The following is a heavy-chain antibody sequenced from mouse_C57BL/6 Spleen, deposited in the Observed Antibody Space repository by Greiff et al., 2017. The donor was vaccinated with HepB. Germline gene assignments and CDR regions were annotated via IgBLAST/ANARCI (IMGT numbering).Heavy chain of an antibody. CDR2: INPNNGGT. J-gene: IGHJ3*01. CDR3: AREEWAY. Sequence: EVQLQQSGPELVKPGASVKISCKASGYTFTDYYMNWVKQSHGKSLEWIGDINPNNGGTSYNQKFKGKATLTVDKSSRTAYMELRSLTSEDSAVYYWAREEWAYWGQGTLVTVSA. V-gene: IGHV1-26*01. D-gene: IGHD1-3*01. CDR1: GYTFTDYY.